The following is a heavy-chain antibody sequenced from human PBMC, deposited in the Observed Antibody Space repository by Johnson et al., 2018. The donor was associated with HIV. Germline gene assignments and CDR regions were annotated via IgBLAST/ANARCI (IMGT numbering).Heavy chain of an antibody. Sequence: QVQLVESGGGVVQPGGSLRLSCAASGFTFSSYAMHWVRQAPGKGLEWVAVISYDGSNKYHADSVKGRFTISRDNSKNSLYLQMNSLRAEDSALYYCAKEGRDAFDIWGQGTMVTVSS. D-gene: IGHD3-10*01. CDR1: GFTFSSYA. V-gene: IGHV3-30*04. CDR3: AKEGRDAFDI. J-gene: IGHJ3*02. CDR2: ISYDGSNK.